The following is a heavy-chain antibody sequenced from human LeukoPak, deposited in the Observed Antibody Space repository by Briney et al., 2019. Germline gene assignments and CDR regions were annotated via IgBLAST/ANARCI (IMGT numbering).Heavy chain of an antibody. D-gene: IGHD3-10*01. J-gene: IGHJ6*04. CDR1: GYTFTSYY. CDR2: INPSGGNT. Sequence: ASVKVSCKASGYTFTSYYMHWVRQAPGQGLEWMGIINPSGGNTSYAQKFQGRVTMTRDTSTSTVYMELSSLRSEDTAVYYCASENYGSGSYFVSGMDVWGKGTTVTVSS. V-gene: IGHV1-46*03. CDR3: ASENYGSGSYFVSGMDV.